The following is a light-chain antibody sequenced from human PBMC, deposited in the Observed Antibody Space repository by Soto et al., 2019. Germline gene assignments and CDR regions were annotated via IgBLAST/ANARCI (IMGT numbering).Light chain of an antibody. J-gene: IGKJ5*01. V-gene: IGKV3-11*01. CDR1: QSINTY. Sequence: NVLTQSPATLSLSPGEGATLSCRASQSINTYLAWYQQKPGQAPRLLIYDASKRATGIPARFIGSGSGTDFTLTITRLEPEDFAVYYCQQYGGSPITFGLGTRLEIK. CDR2: DAS. CDR3: QQYGGSPIT.